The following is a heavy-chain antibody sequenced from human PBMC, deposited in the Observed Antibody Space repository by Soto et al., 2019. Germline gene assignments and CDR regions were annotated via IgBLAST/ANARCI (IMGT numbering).Heavy chain of an antibody. J-gene: IGHJ5*02. Sequence: QVQLQESGPGLVEPSQTLSLTCTVSGGSISGEGYYWSWIRQYSGRGLEWIGYIHYRGSTYYNPSLKSRVNISVDTSKTQFFLNLSSVTAADTAVYYCARAWTATAGWANWFDRWGQGTLVTVSS. CDR2: IHYRGST. V-gene: IGHV4-31*03. CDR3: ARAWTATAGWANWFDR. D-gene: IGHD6-13*01. CDR1: GGSISGEGYY.